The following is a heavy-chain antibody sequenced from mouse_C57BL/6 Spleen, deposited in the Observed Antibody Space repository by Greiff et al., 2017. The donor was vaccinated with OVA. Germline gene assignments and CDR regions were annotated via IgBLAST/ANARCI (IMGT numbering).Heavy chain of an antibody. V-gene: IGHV1-69*01. J-gene: IGHJ3*01. CDR2: IDPSDSYT. Sequence: QVQLQQSGAELVMPGASVKLSCKASGYTFTSYWMHWVKQRPGQGLEWIGEIDPSDSYTNYNQKFKGKSTLTVDKSSSTAYMQLSSLTSEDSAVYYCARGGYGSSPWFAYWGQGTLVTVSA. CDR3: ARGGYGSSPWFAY. CDR1: GYTFTSYW. D-gene: IGHD1-1*01.